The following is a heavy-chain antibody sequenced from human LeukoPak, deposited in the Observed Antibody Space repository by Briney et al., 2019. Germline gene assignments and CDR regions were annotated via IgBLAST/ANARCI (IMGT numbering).Heavy chain of an antibody. Sequence: GGALRLSCAASGFTFSNYWMHWVRQAPGKGLVWVSRINSDGINTSYADSVKGRFTISRDNAKNTLYLQMNSLRAEDTAVYYCARADGPDYYDSSGNAFDIWGQGTMVTVSS. J-gene: IGHJ3*02. D-gene: IGHD3-22*01. CDR2: INSDGINT. CDR1: GFTFSNYW. CDR3: ARADGPDYYDSSGNAFDI. V-gene: IGHV3-74*01.